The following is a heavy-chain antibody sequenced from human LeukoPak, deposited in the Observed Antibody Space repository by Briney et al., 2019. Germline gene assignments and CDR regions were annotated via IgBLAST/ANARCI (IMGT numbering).Heavy chain of an antibody. CDR3: ARLGDYSNDAFDI. CDR2: IYYSGST. CDR1: GGSISSYY. V-gene: IGHV4-59*01. J-gene: IGHJ3*02. Sequence: SETLSLTCTVSGGSISSYYWSWIRQPPGQGLEWIGYIYYSGSTNYNPSLKSRATISVDTSKNQFSLKLSSVTAADTAVYYCARLGDYSNDAFDIWGQGTMVTVSS. D-gene: IGHD4-11*01.